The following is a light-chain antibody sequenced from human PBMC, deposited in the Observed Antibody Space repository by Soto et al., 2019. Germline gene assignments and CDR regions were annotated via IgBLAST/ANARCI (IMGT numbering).Light chain of an antibody. V-gene: IGLV2-14*03. CDR2: DVT. CDR1: SSDIGGYNF. Sequence: QSALTQPASVSGSPGQSITISCTGTSSDIGGYNFVSWYQQHPGKAPKLMFYDVTNRPSGVSNRFSGSKSGNTASLTISGLQDEDEAVDYCSSYTSTNTVVFGGGTKLTVL. J-gene: IGLJ2*01. CDR3: SSYTSTNTVV.